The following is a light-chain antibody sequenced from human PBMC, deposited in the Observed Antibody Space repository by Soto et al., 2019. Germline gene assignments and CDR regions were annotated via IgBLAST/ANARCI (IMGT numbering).Light chain of an antibody. V-gene: IGKV1-5*01. CDR1: QNISVW. Sequence: DIQMTQSPSTLSASVGDGVTITCRASQNISVWLAWYQQRPGKAPKFLIYDASSLETGVPSRFSGSGSGTDFTLIIRSLQPDDFATYYCQQYDSSSPTFGQGTKLEIK. CDR2: DAS. J-gene: IGKJ2*01. CDR3: QQYDSSSPT.